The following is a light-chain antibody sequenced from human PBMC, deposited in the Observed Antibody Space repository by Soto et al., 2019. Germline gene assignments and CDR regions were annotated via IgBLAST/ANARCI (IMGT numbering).Light chain of an antibody. CDR2: AAF. V-gene: IGKV1-17*01. CDR1: QTINTY. J-gene: IGKJ4*01. Sequence: DIQMTQTPSSLSASVGDTFSVTCLSSQTINTYLNWYQQTPGKAPKLLIYAAFSLQSGVPSRFSGSGSGTEFTLTISSLQPEDFATYYCLQYNSFPPTFGGGTKVDI. CDR3: LQYNSFPPT.